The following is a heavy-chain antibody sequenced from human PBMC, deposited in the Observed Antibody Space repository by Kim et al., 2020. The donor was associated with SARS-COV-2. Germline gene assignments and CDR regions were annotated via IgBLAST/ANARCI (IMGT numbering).Heavy chain of an antibody. V-gene: IGHV4-34*01. J-gene: IGHJ6*02. Sequence: TNYNPTLKSRVTISVDTSKNQFSRKLSSVTAADTAVYYCARAGYYYGMDVWGQGTTVTVSS. CDR2: T. D-gene: IGHD3-10*01. CDR3: ARAGYYYGMDV.